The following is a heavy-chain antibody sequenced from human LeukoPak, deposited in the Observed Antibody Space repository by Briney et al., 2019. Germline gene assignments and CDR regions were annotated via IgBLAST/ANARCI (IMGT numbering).Heavy chain of an antibody. D-gene: IGHD2-15*01. CDR2: ISSSGSTI. V-gene: IGHV3-11*04. J-gene: IGHJ4*02. CDR3: ARERCSGGSCHLDY. CDR1: GFTFSDYY. Sequence: GGSLRLSCAASGFTFSDYYMSWIRQAPGKGLEWVSYISSSGSTIYYADSVKGRFTISRDNSKNTLYLQMNSLRAEDTAVYYCARERCSGGSCHLDYWGQGTLVTVSS.